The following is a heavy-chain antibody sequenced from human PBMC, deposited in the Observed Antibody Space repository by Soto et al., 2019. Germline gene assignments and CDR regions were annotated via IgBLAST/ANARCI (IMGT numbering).Heavy chain of an antibody. CDR3: ARTGDYGHIPYYFDY. V-gene: IGHV1-69*02. CDR1: GGTFSSYT. Sequence: GASVKVSCKASGGTFSSYTISWVRQAPGQGLEWMGRIIPILGIANYAQKFQGRVTITADKSTSTAYMELSSLRSEDTAVYYCARTGDYGHIPYYFDYWGQGTLVTVSS. CDR2: IIPILGIA. J-gene: IGHJ4*02. D-gene: IGHD4-17*01.